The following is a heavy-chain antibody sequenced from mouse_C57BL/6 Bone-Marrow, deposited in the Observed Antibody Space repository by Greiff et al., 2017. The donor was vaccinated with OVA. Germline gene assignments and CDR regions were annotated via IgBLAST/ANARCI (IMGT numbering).Heavy chain of an antibody. CDR1: GYTFTSYW. D-gene: IGHD1-1*01. CDR2: IHPNSGST. V-gene: IGHV1-64*01. CDR3: SRRRNYYGSSFYAMGY. Sequence: QVQLQQPGAELVKPGASVKLSCKASGYTFTSYWMHWVKQRPGQGLEWIGMIHPNSGSTNYNEKFKSKATLTIDKSSSTAYMQLSSLTSEDSAVYYWSRRRNYYGSSFYAMGYWGQGTSVTVSS. J-gene: IGHJ4*01.